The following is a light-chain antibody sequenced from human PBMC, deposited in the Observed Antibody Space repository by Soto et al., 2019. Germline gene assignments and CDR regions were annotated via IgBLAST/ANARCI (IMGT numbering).Light chain of an antibody. CDR2: DAA. V-gene: IGKV1-33*01. CDR3: LQHDNVPT. J-gene: IGKJ2*01. Sequence: DIQMTQSPSSLSAFVGDRVTITCQASQDISNSLSWYQQKPGKAPKLLITDAATLEAGVPSRFSGSGSGTDFTFTISSLQPEDIATYFCLQHDNVPTFGLGTKLEVK. CDR1: QDISNS.